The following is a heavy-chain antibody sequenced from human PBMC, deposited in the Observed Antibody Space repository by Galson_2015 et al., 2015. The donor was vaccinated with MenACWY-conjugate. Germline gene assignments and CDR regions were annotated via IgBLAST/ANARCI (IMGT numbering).Heavy chain of an antibody. V-gene: IGHV3-23*01. CDR2: TSGSGGTT. J-gene: IGHJ4*02. Sequence: SLRLSCAASGFTFSSYAMSWVRQAPGKGLEWVSVTSGSGGTTYNADSVKGRFAISRVNSKNTLYLQMNRLRAEDTAVYYCAKTRAVGAMTPFDYWGQGILVTVSS. CDR3: AKTRAVGAMTPFDY. CDR1: GFTFSSYA. D-gene: IGHD1-26*01.